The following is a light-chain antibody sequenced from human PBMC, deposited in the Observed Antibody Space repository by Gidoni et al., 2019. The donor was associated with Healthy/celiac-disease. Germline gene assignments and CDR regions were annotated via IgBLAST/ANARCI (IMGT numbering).Light chain of an antibody. J-gene: IGKJ1*01. V-gene: IGKV1-39*01. CDR3: QQSYSTPPTT. CDR1: QSISSY. CDR2: AAS. Sequence: DIQMTQSPSSLSASLGDRVTITCRASQSISSYLNWYQQKPGKAPKLLIYAASSLQSGVPSRFSGSGSGTDFTLTISSLQPEDFATYYCQQSYSTPPTTFGQGTKVEIK.